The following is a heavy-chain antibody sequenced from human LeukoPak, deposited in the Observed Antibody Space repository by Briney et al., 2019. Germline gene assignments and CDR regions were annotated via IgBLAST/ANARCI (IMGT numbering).Heavy chain of an antibody. V-gene: IGHV4-34*01. CDR1: GGSFSGYY. CDR3: ARSGIAVAGTGWFDP. CDR2: INHSGST. D-gene: IGHD6-19*01. J-gene: IGHJ5*02. Sequence: PSETLSLTCAVYGGSFSGYYWSWIRQPPGKGLEWIGEINHSGSTNYNPSLKSRVTISVDTSKNQFSLKLSSVTAADTAVYYCARSGIAVAGTGWFDPWAQGTLVTVSS.